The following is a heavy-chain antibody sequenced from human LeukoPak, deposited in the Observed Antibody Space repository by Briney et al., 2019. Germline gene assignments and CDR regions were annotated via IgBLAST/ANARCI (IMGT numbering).Heavy chain of an antibody. V-gene: IGHV3-9*01. D-gene: IGHD6-13*01. CDR2: ISWNSGSI. CDR1: GFTFSSYE. Sequence: GGSLRLSCAASGFTFSSYEMNWVRRAPGKGLEWVSGISWNSGSIDYADSVKGRFTISRNNAKNSLYLQMNSLRAEDTALYYCAKDIEDGSSWYFDYWGQGTLVTVSS. J-gene: IGHJ4*02. CDR3: AKDIEDGSSWYFDY.